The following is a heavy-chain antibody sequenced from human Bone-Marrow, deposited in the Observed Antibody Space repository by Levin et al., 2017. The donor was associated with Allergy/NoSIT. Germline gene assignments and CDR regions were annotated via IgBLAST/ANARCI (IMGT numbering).Heavy chain of an antibody. CDR1: GFIFSSYS. J-gene: IGHJ5*02. CDR2: ISSSSSYI. Sequence: GGSLRLSCAASGFIFSSYSMNWVRQAPGKGLEWVSSISSSSSYIYYADSVKGRFTISRDNAKNSLYLQMNSLRAEDTAVYYCARVVSSVVGHWFDPWGQGTLVTVSS. D-gene: IGHD6-19*01. CDR3: ARVVSSVVGHWFDP. V-gene: IGHV3-21*01.